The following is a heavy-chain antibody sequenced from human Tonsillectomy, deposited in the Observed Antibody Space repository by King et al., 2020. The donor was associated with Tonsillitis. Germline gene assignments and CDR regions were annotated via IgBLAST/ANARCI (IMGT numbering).Heavy chain of an antibody. CDR2: IYYSGST. J-gene: IGHJ2*01. V-gene: IGHV4-59*01. CDR1: GGSISSYY. CDR3: ARIRVERANWPYWYFDL. Sequence: VQLQESGPGLVKPSETLSLTCTVSGGSISSYYWSWIRQPPGKGLEWIGYIYYSGSTNYNPSLKSRVTISVDTSKNQFSLKLSSVTAADTAVYYCARIRVERANWPYWYFDLWGRGTLVTVSS. D-gene: IGHD7-27*01.